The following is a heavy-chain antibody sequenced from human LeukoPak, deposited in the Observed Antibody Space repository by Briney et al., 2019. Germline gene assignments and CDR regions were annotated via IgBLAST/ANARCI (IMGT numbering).Heavy chain of an antibody. J-gene: IGHJ4*02. CDR3: AKEIRPNDC. D-gene: IGHD4-17*01. Sequence: GGSLRLSCAASGLTFSSHGMCWVRQAPGRGLEWVSSISIGGDTTYSDSVKGRFTISRDNSKNTLYLQLDSLRAEDTAIYYCAKEIRPNDCWGQGTLVTVSS. CDR2: ISIGGDTT. CDR1: GLTFSSHG. V-gene: IGHV3-23*01.